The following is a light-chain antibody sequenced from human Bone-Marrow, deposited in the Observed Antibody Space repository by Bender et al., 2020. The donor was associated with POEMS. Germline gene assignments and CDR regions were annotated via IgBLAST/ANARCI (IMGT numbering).Light chain of an antibody. Sequence: QSVLTQPPSASGTPGQRVTISCSGGSSNIGAHAVNWYQHLPGTAPKLLIYSSHRRPSEVPDRFSVSRSGTSASLAISGLQSEDEADYSWAVWDDSLNGWVFGGGTKLTVL. V-gene: IGLV1-44*01. CDR1: SSNIGAHA. CDR2: SSH. J-gene: IGLJ3*02. CDR3: AVWDDSLNGWV.